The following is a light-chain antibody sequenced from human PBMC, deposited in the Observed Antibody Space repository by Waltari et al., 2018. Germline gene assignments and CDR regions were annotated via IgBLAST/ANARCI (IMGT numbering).Light chain of an antibody. CDR1: SSDIGGYHL. CDR3: CSYAGIGTLT. J-gene: IGLJ3*02. Sequence: QSALTQPAPVSGSPGQPITISCTGTSSDIGGYHLVSWYQHHPGKAPKIIIYEDNKRPSGVSYRFSGSKSGNTASLTISGLHTEDEADYYCCSYAGIGTLTFGGGTRVTVL. CDR2: EDN. V-gene: IGLV2-23*01.